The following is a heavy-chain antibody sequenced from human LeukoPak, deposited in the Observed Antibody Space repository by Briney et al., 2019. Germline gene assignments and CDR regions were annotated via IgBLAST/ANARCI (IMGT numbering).Heavy chain of an antibody. CDR1: GFTFSSYG. CDR2: IRYDGSNK. Sequence: GGSLRLSCAASGFTFSSYGMHWVRQAPGKGLEWVAFIRYDGSNKYYADSVKGRFTISRDNSKNTLYLQMNSLRAEDTAVYYCARDRLDRTSAHPLMIVAAGDYWGQGTLVTVSS. CDR3: ARDRLDRTSAHPLMIVAAGDY. D-gene: IGHD5-12*01. V-gene: IGHV3-30*02. J-gene: IGHJ4*02.